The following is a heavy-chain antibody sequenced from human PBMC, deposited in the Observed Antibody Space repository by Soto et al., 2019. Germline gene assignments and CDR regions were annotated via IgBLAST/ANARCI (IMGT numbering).Heavy chain of an antibody. J-gene: IGHJ5*02. CDR1: GFVSNDYD. CDR3: SRGIKGGLDA. V-gene: IGHV3-30*03. CDR2: ISYDGRNK. Sequence: QVQLVESGGGLVQPGRSLRLSCATSGFVSNDYDIHWVRQAPGKGLAWLASISYDGRNKYYADSVKGRFTISRDNSKNTLSLQINSLGAEDTAVYYCSRGIKGGLDAWGPGTLLTVSS. D-gene: IGHD2-21*01.